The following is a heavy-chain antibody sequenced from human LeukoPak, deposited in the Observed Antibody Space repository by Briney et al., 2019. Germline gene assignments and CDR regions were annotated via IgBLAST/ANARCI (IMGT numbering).Heavy chain of an antibody. D-gene: IGHD1-26*01. V-gene: IGHV3-74*01. CDR3: ARGAVAGANFDY. J-gene: IGHJ4*02. CDR2: ITTDGSGT. CDR1: GFTFDRYW. Sequence: PGGSLRLSCADSGFTFDRYWMHWVRQPPGKGLAWVSHITTDGSGTSYADSVKGRFTISRDNAKKTLYLQMNSLRAEDMAVYYCARGAVAGANFDYWGLGTLVTVSS.